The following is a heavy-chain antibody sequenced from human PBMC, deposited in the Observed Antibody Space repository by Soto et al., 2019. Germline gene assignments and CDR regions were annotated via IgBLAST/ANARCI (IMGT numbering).Heavy chain of an antibody. J-gene: IGHJ4*02. CDR3: ARHKSTVNILDY. CDR2: IYSFGST. CDR1: GGSVSPYY. D-gene: IGHD4-17*01. Sequence: NPSETLSLTCTVSGGSVSPYYWSWIRQPPGKGLEWIGYIYSFGSTNYNASLESRVSMSVDTSKNQVSLKLTSVTVADTAVYYCARHKSTVNILDYWGQGTLVTVSS. V-gene: IGHV4-59*08.